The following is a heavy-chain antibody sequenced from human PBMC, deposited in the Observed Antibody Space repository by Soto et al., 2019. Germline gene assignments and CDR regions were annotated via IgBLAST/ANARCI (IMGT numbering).Heavy chain of an antibody. CDR3: ARDRYYYDSSGYYGAFDI. CDR1: GGSISSGGYS. CDR2: IYHSGST. Sequence: PSETLSLTCAVSGGSISSGGYSWSWIRKPPGKGLEWIGYIYHSGSTYYNPSLKSRVTISVDRSKNQFSLKLSSVTAADTAVYYCARDRYYYDSSGYYGAFDIWGQGTMVTVSS. D-gene: IGHD3-22*01. V-gene: IGHV4-30-2*01. J-gene: IGHJ3*02.